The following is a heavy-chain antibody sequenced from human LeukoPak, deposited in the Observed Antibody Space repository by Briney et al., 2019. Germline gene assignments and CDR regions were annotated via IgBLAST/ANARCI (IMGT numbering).Heavy chain of an antibody. D-gene: IGHD2-15*01. CDR2: ISAYNGNT. Sequence: ASVKVSCKASGYTFTSYGISWVRQAPGQGLEWIGWISAYNGNTNYAQKRQGRVTMTTDTSTSTAYMELRSLRSDDTAVYYCARDTAKVVVVAATPFDYWGQGTLVTVSS. J-gene: IGHJ4*02. CDR3: ARDTAKVVVVAATPFDY. V-gene: IGHV1-18*01. CDR1: GYTFTSYG.